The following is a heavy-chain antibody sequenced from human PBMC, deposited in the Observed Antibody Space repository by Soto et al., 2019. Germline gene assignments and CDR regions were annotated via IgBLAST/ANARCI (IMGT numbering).Heavy chain of an antibody. CDR2: ISYDGSNK. J-gene: IGHJ5*02. CDR3: ARDRDTTTTVWFDP. CDR1: GFTFSSYA. D-gene: IGHD4-17*01. V-gene: IGHV3-30-3*01. Sequence: GVSLRLSCAACGFTFSSYAMHWVRQAPGKGLEWVAVISYDGSNKYYADSVKGRFTISRDNSKNTLYLQMNSLRAEDTAVYYCARDRDTTTTVWFDPWGQGTLVTVSS.